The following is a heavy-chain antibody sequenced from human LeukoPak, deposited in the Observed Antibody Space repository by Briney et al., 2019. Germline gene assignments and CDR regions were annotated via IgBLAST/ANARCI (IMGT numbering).Heavy chain of an antibody. Sequence: SETLSLTCTVSGGSISSYYWSWIRQPPGKGLEWIGYIYYSGSTNYNPSLKSRVTISVDTSKNQFSLELSSVTAADTAVYYCAREAYCGGDCYSGFDYWGQGTLVTVSP. J-gene: IGHJ4*02. D-gene: IGHD2-21*02. CDR3: AREAYCGGDCYSGFDY. CDR1: GGSISSYY. CDR2: IYYSGST. V-gene: IGHV4-59*01.